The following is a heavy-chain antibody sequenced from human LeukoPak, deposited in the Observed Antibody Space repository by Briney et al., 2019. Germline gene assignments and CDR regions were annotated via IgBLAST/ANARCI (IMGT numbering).Heavy chain of an antibody. CDR2: IYYSGST. CDR1: GGSISSSSNYY. Sequence: SETLSLTCSVSGGSISSSSNYYWGWIRQPPGKGLEYIGSIYYSGSTYYNPSLKRRVTISVDMSKNQFSLKLSSVTAADTAVYYCASGKSWFDPWGQGTLVTVSS. V-gene: IGHV4-39*07. D-gene: IGHD1-26*01. CDR3: ASGKSWFDP. J-gene: IGHJ5*02.